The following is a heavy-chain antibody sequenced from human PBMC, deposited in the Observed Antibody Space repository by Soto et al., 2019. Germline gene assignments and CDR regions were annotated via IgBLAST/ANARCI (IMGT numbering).Heavy chain of an antibody. J-gene: IGHJ4*02. V-gene: IGHV4-59*01. CDR1: GGSISSYY. CDR2: IYYSGST. CDR3: AREYGGKSDY. Sequence: SETLSLTCTVSGGSISSYYWSWIRQPPGKGLEWIGYIYYSGSTNYNPSLKSRVTISVDTSKNQFSLKLSSVTAADTAVYYCAREYGGKSDYWGQGTLVTVSS. D-gene: IGHD2-15*01.